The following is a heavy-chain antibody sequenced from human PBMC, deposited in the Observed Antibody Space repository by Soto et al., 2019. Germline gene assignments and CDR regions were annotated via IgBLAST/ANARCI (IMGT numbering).Heavy chain of an antibody. J-gene: IGHJ4*02. CDR1: GGSLSGYY. CDR3: ARVVRAYSSRCYANLVY. CDR2: INHSGST. Sequence: SQTLSLTCAVYGGSLSGYYWSWIRQPPGKGLEWIGEINHSGSTNYIPTLKSRVTISVDTSKNQFSLKLSSVTAAETAVYYCARVVRAYSSRCYANLVYWDPGILLTVFS. D-gene: IGHD6-13*01. V-gene: IGHV4-34*01.